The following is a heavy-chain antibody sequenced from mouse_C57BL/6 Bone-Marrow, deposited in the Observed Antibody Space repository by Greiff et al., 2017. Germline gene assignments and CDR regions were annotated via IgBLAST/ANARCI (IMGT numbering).Heavy chain of an antibody. CDR3: ARDGYYGGAMDY. J-gene: IGHJ4*01. CDR1: GYTFTSYW. Sequence: QVQLQQPGAELVMPGASVKLSCKASGYTFTSYWMHWVKQRPGQGLEWIGMIHPTSGSTNYNEKFKSKATLTVDKSSSTAYMQLSSLTSEDSAVYYCARDGYYGGAMDYWGQGTSVTVSS. D-gene: IGHD2-3*01. V-gene: IGHV1-64*01. CDR2: IHPTSGST.